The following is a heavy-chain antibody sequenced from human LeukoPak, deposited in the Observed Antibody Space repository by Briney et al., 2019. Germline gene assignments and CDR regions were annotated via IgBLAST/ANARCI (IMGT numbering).Heavy chain of an antibody. CDR1: GGSISSYY. CDR2: IYNSGST. D-gene: IGHD5-12*01. J-gene: IGHJ3*02. Sequence: SETLSLTCTVSGGSISSYYWSWLRQPPGKGLEWIGYIYNSGSTNYNPSLKSRVTISVDTSKKQFSLKLSSVTAADTAVYYCARRRRGYSGYEDAFDIWGQGTMVTVSS. CDR3: ARRRRGYSGYEDAFDI. V-gene: IGHV4-59*08.